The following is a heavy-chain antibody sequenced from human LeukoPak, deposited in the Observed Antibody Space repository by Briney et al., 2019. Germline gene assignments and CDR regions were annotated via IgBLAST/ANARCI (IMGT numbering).Heavy chain of an antibody. CDR2: IYYSGST. Sequence: PSETLSLTCTVSGGSITSSVYYWAWIRQPPGKGLEWIGSIYYSGSTYYNPSLKTRVTISLNTSKRQFSLKLTSVTAADTAMYFCARRYSSTHFDYWGQGTLVTVSS. CDR3: ARRYSSTHFDY. D-gene: IGHD6-13*01. V-gene: IGHV4-39*01. J-gene: IGHJ4*02. CDR1: GGSITSSVYY.